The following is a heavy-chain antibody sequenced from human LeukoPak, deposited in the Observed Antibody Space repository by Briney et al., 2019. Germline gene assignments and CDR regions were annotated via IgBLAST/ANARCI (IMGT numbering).Heavy chain of an antibody. Sequence: GGSLRLSCAASGFTFSSYWMSWVRQAPGMGLEWVANIKQDGSEKYYVDSVKGRFTISRDNAKNSLYLQMNSLRAEDTAVYYCARDRTFTGTWAFAFDIWGQGTMVTVSS. J-gene: IGHJ3*02. CDR1: GFTFSSYW. V-gene: IGHV3-7*01. CDR2: IKQDGSEK. CDR3: ARDRTFTGTWAFAFDI. D-gene: IGHD1-1*01.